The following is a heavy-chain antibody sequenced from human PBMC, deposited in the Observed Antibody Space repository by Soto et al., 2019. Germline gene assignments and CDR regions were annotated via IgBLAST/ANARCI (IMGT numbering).Heavy chain of an antibody. V-gene: IGHV4-31*03. CDR2: IYYSGST. D-gene: IGHD6-19*01. Sequence: ASETLSLTCTVSGGSISSGGYYWSWIRQHPGKGLEWIGYIYYSGSTYYNPPLKSRVTISVDTSKNQFSLKLSSVTAADTAVYYCARDEAVAGNVDYYYYGMDVWGQGTTVTVSS. J-gene: IGHJ6*02. CDR3: ARDEAVAGNVDYYYYGMDV. CDR1: GGSISSGGYY.